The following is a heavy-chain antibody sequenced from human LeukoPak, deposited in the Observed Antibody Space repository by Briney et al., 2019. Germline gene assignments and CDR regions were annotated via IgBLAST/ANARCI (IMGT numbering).Heavy chain of an antibody. D-gene: IGHD3-22*01. J-gene: IGHJ6*03. CDR1: GGPIYSYY. Sequence: SETLSLTCTVSGGPIYSYYWSWIRQSAEKGLEWIGRLYPGVSTDYHPALKSRVTMSVDTSKNPFALKLSAVTAADTAVYYCARMKFYDSTGYSPGHYMDVWGKGTTVIVSS. V-gene: IGHV4-4*07. CDR2: LYPGVST. CDR3: ARMKFYDSTGYSPGHYMDV.